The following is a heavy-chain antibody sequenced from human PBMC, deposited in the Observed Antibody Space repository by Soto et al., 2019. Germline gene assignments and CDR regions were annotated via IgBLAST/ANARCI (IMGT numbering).Heavy chain of an antibody. CDR1: GFSLRNTEES. V-gene: IGHV2-5*02. D-gene: IGHD1-7*01. J-gene: IGHJ5*01. CDR2: IYWDDEK. CDR3: AHGRYKCNYGDCFDS. Sequence: QITLKESGPTLVEATQPLTLTCSFSGFSLRNTEESVSWIRQPPGKALEWLGIIYWDDEKRDSPSVKSSLTITKNTYKTHVALMMTNLDPMDTGKYCCAHGRYKCNYGDCFDSWGQGTLVTVSS.